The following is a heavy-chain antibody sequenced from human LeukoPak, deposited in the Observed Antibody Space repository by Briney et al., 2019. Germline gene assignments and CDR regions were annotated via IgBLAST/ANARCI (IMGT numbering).Heavy chain of an antibody. V-gene: IGHV3-48*01. D-gene: IGHD6-19*01. CDR2: ISSSSSTI. CDR3: ARGGRKAVAGTPNWFDP. CDR1: GFTFSSYS. J-gene: IGHJ5*02. Sequence: GGSLRLSCAASGFTFSSYSMNWVRQAPGKGLEWVSYISSSSSTIYYADSVEGRFTISRDNDKNSLYLQMNSLRAEDTAVYYCARGGRKAVAGTPNWFDPWGQGTLVTVSS.